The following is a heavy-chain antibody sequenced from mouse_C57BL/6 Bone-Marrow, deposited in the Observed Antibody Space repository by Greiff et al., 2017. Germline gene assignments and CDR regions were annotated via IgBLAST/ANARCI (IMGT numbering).Heavy chain of an antibody. D-gene: IGHD2-3*01. Sequence: QVQLQQPGAELVMPGASVKLSCEASGYTFTSYWMHWVKQRPGQGLEWIGEIDPSDSYTNYNQKFKGKSTLTVDKSSSTAYMQLSSLTSEDAAVYYCARGWLLPAMDYWGQGTSVTVSS. CDR2: IDPSDSYT. CDR1: GYTFTSYW. V-gene: IGHV1-69*01. CDR3: ARGWLLPAMDY. J-gene: IGHJ4*01.